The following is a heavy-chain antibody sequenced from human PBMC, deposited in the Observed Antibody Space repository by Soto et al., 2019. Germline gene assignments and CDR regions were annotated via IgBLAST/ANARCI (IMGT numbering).Heavy chain of an antibody. CDR3: ASVGSGSQGGHVKNGF. J-gene: IGHJ1*01. D-gene: IGHD1-26*01. V-gene: IGHV3-7*03. CDR2: IREDGSEQ. CDR1: GLTFSSYA. Sequence: PGGSLRLSCAASGLTFSSYAMTWVRQAPGKGLEWVASIREDGSEQGYVDSVKGRFSISRDNAMNSMYLQMNSLRAEDTAVYYCASVGSGSQGGHVKNGFWGQGTLVTVSS.